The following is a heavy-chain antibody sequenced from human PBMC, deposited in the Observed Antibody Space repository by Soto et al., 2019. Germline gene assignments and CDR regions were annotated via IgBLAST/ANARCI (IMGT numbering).Heavy chain of an antibody. Sequence: EVRLLESGRGLVQPGGSLRLSCAASGLIFSDYAMSWVRQAPGQPLEWVSSISGSGDATYYADSVMGRFTISRDNSRNTVDLQMNNLRAEDAAIYYCTKYQDRGGDNYPPFDYGGQGTLAAVSS. CDR2: ISGSGDAT. D-gene: IGHD4-17*01. CDR3: TKYQDRGGDNYPPFDY. J-gene: IGHJ4*02. V-gene: IGHV3-23*01. CDR1: GLIFSDYA.